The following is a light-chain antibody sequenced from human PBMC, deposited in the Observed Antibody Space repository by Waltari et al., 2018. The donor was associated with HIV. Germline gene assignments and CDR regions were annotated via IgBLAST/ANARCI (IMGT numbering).Light chain of an antibody. CDR3: ISYTTSSTPYV. CDR2: EVS. CDR1: SSDVAGYNF. V-gene: IGLV2-14*01. Sequence: QSALTQPASVSGSPGQSITISCTGTSSDVAGYNFVSCVQQYPGKAPKLMIYEVSKRPSGVSDRFSGSKSANTASLTISGLRAEDEADYYCISYTTSSTPYVLGTGTTVTVL. J-gene: IGLJ1*01.